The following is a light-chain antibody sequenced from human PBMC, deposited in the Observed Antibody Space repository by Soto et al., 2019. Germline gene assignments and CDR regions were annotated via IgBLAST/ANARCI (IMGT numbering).Light chain of an antibody. Sequence: QSVLTQPPSASGTPGQRVTISCSGSSSNIGSNTVNWYQQLPGTAPKLLIYSHNQRPSGVPDRFSVSKSGTSASLAISGLQSEDEADYYCATWDDSLDGYVXGTGTKXTVL. CDR2: SHN. V-gene: IGLV1-44*01. J-gene: IGLJ1*01. CDR3: ATWDDSLDGYV. CDR1: SSNIGSNT.